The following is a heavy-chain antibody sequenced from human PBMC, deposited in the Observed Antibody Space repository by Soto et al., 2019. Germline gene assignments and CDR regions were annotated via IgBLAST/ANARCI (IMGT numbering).Heavy chain of an antibody. Sequence: QLHLVHSGAVVKKPGASVTVSCSASGYPVTAYYMHWVRQAPGRGLEWMGGINPATGAAKYTQTFRGRFTMTRDPSTSTVFMDLSGLTSEDTAVFYCARGGGVGVAGSAAFEMWGQGTVVTVSS. CDR3: ARGGGVGVAGSAAFEM. CDR2: INPATGAA. J-gene: IGHJ3*02. D-gene: IGHD3-3*01. CDR1: GYPVTAYY. V-gene: IGHV1-2*02.